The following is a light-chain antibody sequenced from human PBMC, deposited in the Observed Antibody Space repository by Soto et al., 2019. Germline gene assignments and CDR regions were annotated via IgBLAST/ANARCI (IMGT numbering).Light chain of an antibody. CDR2: GAS. CDR3: QHYVSSPPT. V-gene: IGKV3-20*01. CDR1: QSLSINY. J-gene: IGKJ1*01. Sequence: EIVLTQSPGTLSLSPGERATLSCRASQSLSINYLAWYQQKPGQAPRFLIYGASSRATGIPDRFSGSGSGTDFTLTISRLEPEDFAVYYCQHYVSSPPTFGQGTKVEIK.